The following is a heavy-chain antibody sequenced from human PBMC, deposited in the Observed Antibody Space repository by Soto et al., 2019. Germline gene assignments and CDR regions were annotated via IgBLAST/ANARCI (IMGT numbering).Heavy chain of an antibody. Sequence: GASVKVSCKASGGTFSSYAISWVRQAPGQGLEWMGGIIPIFGTANYAQKFQGRVTITADESTSTAYMELSSLRSEDTAVYYCASGPHAGYATSFDYWGQGTLVTVSS. CDR1: GGTFSSYA. CDR3: ASGPHAGYATSFDY. J-gene: IGHJ4*02. CDR2: IIPIFGTA. V-gene: IGHV1-69*13. D-gene: IGHD5-12*01.